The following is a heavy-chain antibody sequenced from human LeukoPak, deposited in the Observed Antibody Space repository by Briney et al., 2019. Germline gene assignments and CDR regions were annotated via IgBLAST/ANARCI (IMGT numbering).Heavy chain of an antibody. Sequence: SGTLSLTCSVSGDYINTGHWWSWVRQPPGKGLEWIGEVFYSGKTDFNPSLKNRVTISLDKSKNQFSLKLTSVTAADTAVYYCAAASQLWLIDQWGQGTLVVVSS. J-gene: IGHJ4*02. V-gene: IGHV4-4*02. CDR3: AAASQLWLIDQ. D-gene: IGHD3-10*01. CDR2: VFYSGKT. CDR1: GDYINTGHW.